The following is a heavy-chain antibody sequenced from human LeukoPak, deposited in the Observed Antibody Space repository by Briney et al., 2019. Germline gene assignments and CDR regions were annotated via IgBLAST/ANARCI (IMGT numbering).Heavy chain of an antibody. CDR1: VYTLTELS. V-gene: IGHV1-24*01. CDR3: ARGYGSVSYYYYYYMDV. Sequence: ASVKLSCKVSVYTLTELSMHWVRQAPGTGLEWMGGFDPEDGETIYAQKFHGRVTMTEDASADTAYMELSSLRSDDTAVYYCARGYGSVSYYYYYYMDVWGKGTTVTVSS. J-gene: IGHJ6*03. D-gene: IGHD4-17*01. CDR2: FDPEDGET.